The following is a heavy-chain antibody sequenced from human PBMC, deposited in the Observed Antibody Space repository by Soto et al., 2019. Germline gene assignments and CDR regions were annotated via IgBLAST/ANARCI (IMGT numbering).Heavy chain of an antibody. D-gene: IGHD1-7*01. V-gene: IGHV4-39*01. CDR2: IYYSGFT. CDR1: GGSISSSSYY. J-gene: IGHJ6*02. CDR3: ARRPGRRNWNYPYYYCHGMDV. Sequence: LSLTCTVSGGSISSSSYYWGWIRQPPGKGLERIGSIYYSGFTYYNPSLKCRVTISVDTSKNQFSLKLSSVTAGDTAMYYCARRPGRRNWNYPYYYCHGMDVWGQGTTGTVSS.